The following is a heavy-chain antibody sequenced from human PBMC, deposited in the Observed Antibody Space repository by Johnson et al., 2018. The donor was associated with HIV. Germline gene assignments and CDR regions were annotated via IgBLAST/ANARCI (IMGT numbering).Heavy chain of an antibody. J-gene: IGHJ3*02. CDR1: GFTFSSYA. D-gene: IGHD2-8*01. CDR2: ISYDGSNK. Sequence: ASGFTFSSYAMHWVRQAPGKGLEWVAVISYDGSNKYYADSVKGRFTISRDNSKNTLYLQMNGLRAEDTAVYYCARNSGNGLVLRGDAFDMWGQGTMVTVSS. V-gene: IGHV3-30-3*01. CDR3: ARNSGNGLVLRGDAFDM.